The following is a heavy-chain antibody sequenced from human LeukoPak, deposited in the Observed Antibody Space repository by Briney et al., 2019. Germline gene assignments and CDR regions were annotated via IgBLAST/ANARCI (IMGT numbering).Heavy chain of an antibody. Sequence: PGGSLRLSCAASAFTFSDYYMIWIRNAQGKGLEWVSSISDSGSTKSYADSVKGRFTISRDNAKNSLYLQMNSLRAEDTAVYYCTRLWLRDSSFDYWGQGTLVTVSS. CDR2: ISDSGSTK. V-gene: IGHV3-11*01. CDR3: TRLWLRDSSFDY. D-gene: IGHD5-12*01. J-gene: IGHJ4*02. CDR1: AFTFSDYY.